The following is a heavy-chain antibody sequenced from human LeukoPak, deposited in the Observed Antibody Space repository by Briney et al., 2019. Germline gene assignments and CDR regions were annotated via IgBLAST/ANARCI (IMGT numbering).Heavy chain of an antibody. CDR3: ARGVVSLSAVVPHLFFDH. J-gene: IGHJ4*02. Sequence: SETLSLTCTVSGGSISNDYWSWIRQPPGKGLECIGYIYYTGSTNYNPSLKSRVTISVDTSKNQLSLKLSSVTAADSAVYYCARGVVSLSAVVPHLFFDHWGRGTLVTVSS. V-gene: IGHV4-59*01. D-gene: IGHD3-3*01. CDR2: IYYTGST. CDR1: GGSISNDY.